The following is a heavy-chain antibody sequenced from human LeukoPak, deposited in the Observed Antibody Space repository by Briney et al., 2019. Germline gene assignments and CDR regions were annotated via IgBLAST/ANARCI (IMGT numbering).Heavy chain of an antibody. CDR2: IHYTGST. V-gene: IGHV4-59*01. J-gene: IGHJ4*02. CDR1: GGSISGYY. Sequence: SETLSLTCTVSGGSISGYYWSWIRQPPGKGLEWIRYIHYTGSTNYSPSLYSRVTISLDTSKNHFSLSLSTVSAADTAVYYCARMGAIAGASANPDYWGQGTLVTVSS. D-gene: IGHD4/OR15-4a*01. CDR3: ARMGAIAGASANPDY.